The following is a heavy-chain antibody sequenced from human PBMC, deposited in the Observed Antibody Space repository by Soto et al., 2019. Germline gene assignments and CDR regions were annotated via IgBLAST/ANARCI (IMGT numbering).Heavy chain of an antibody. CDR1: GFTFSSYA. CDR2: ISYDGSNK. CDR3: ARDPITAVAVHDAFDX. D-gene: IGHD6-19*01. Sequence: GGSLRLSCAASGFTFSSYAMHWVRQAPGKGLEWVEVISYDGSNKYYADSVKGRFTISRDNSKNTLYLQMNSLRAEDTAVYYCARDPITAVAVHDAFDXWGQGTMVTVS. J-gene: IGHJ3*02. V-gene: IGHV3-30-3*01.